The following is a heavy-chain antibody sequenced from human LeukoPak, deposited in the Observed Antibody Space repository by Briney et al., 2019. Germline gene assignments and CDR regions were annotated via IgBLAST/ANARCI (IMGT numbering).Heavy chain of an antibody. D-gene: IGHD6-6*01. CDR3: ATNPLYSSSSNFDY. Sequence: PSETLSLTCTVSGYSISSGYYWGWIRPPPGKGLEWIGSIYHSGSTYYNPSLKSRVTISVDTSKNQFSLKLSSVTAADTAVYYCATNPLYSSSSNFDYWGQGTLVTVSS. V-gene: IGHV4-38-2*02. CDR2: IYHSGST. CDR1: GYSISSGYY. J-gene: IGHJ4*02.